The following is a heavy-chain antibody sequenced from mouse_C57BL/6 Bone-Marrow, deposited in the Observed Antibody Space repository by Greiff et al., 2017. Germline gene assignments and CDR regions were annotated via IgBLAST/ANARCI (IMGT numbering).Heavy chain of an antibody. J-gene: IGHJ4*01. CDR2: IDPSDSYT. CDR1: GYTFTSYW. CDR3: ARDYSNYFYAMDY. V-gene: IGHV1-69*01. D-gene: IGHD2-5*01. Sequence: QVQLKQPGAELVMPGASVKLSCKASGYTFTSYWMHWVKQRPGQGLEWIGEIDPSDSYTNYNQNFKGKSTLTVDKSSSTAYMQLSSLTSEDSAVYYCARDYSNYFYAMDYWGQGTSVTVSS.